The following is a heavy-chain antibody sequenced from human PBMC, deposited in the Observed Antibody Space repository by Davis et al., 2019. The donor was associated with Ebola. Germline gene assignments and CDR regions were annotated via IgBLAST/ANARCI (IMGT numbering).Heavy chain of an antibody. CDR2: INAGNGDT. J-gene: IGHJ6*02. CDR1: GYIFTSYA. CDR3: AGGYCSGGSCYYYGMDV. Sequence: ASVKVSCKASGYIFTSYAMHWVRQAPGQRLEWVGWINAGNGDTKYSQKFQGRVTITRDTSASTAYMELSSLRSEDTAVYYCAGGYCSGGSCYYYGMDVWGQGTTVTVSS. V-gene: IGHV1-3*01. D-gene: IGHD2-15*01.